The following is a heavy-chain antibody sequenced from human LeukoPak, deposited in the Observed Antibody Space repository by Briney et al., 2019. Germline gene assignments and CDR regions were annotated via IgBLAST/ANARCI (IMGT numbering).Heavy chain of an antibody. CDR3: AKEFNRGLPDY. D-gene: IGHD2-21*01. J-gene: IGHJ4*02. CDR1: GFTFSTYG. V-gene: IGHV3-30*18. CDR2: ISYDGSNE. Sequence: SGGSLRLSCAASGFTFSTYGMHGVRQAPGKGLEWVAVISYDGSNEYYADSVKGRYTISRDNSKNTLYLQMSSLRAEGTAVHYYAKEFNRGLPDYWGQGTLVTVPS.